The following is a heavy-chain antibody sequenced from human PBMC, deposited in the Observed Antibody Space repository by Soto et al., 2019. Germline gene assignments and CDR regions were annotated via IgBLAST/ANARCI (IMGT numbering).Heavy chain of an antibody. Sequence: SETLSLTCTVSGGSISSYYWSWIRQPPGKGLEWIGYIYYSGSTDYNPSLKSRVTISVDTSKNQFSLKLSSVTAADTAVYYCARVGIHTAFDYWGQGTLVTVSS. J-gene: IGHJ4*02. D-gene: IGHD5-18*01. CDR3: ARVGIHTAFDY. V-gene: IGHV4-59*01. CDR1: GGSISSYY. CDR2: IYYSGST.